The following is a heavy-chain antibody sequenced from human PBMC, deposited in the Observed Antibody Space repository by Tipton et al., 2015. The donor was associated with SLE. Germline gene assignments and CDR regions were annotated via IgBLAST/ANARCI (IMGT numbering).Heavy chain of an antibody. Sequence: AASGFTFSSYAMHWVRQAPGKGLEWVAVISYDGSNKYYADSVKGRFTISRDNSKNTLYLQMNSLRAEDTAVYYCARNLLPDYYGMDVWGQGTTVTVSS. J-gene: IGHJ6*02. CDR1: GFTFSSYA. V-gene: IGHV3-30*04. CDR3: ARNLLPDYYGMDV. CDR2: ISYDGSNK. D-gene: IGHD2-15*01.